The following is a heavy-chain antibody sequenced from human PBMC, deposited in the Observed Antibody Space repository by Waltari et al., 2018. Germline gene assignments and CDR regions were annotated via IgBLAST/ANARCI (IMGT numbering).Heavy chain of an antibody. CDR2: ISAYNGNT. CDR3: ARVVSSSSPSFYYYGLDV. V-gene: IGHV1-18*04. J-gene: IGHJ6*02. CDR1: GYTFPNYH. D-gene: IGHD6-6*01. Sequence: QVQLVQSGTEVKSPGAAVKVSCTASGYTFPNYHVGWVRQAPGQGLEWMGWISAYNGNTRYAQKFQDRVKMTTDTSTSTAYMELRSLRSDDTAVFYCARVVSSSSPSFYYYGLDVWGQGTTVTVSS.